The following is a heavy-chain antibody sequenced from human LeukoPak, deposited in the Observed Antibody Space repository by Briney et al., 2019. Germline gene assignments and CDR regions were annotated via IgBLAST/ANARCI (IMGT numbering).Heavy chain of an antibody. Sequence: SETLSLTCTVPGESTSSYYWSWIRQPPGKGMDWIGYIYYSGSTNYNPSLKSRVTISVDTSKNQFSLKLSSVTAADTAVYYCARGSDRGYYYCYGMDVWGKGTTVTVSS. V-gene: IGHV4-59*01. CDR2: IYYSGST. CDR1: GESTSSYY. CDR3: ARGSDRGYYYCYGMDV. D-gene: IGHD3-10*01. J-gene: IGHJ6*04.